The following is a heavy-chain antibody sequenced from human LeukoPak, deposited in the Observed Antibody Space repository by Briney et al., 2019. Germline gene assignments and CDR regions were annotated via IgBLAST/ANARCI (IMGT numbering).Heavy chain of an antibody. J-gene: IGHJ5*02. Sequence: GGSLRLSCAASGFTFSNAWMSWVRQAPGKGLEWVGRIKSKTDGGTTDYAAPVKGRFTISRDDSKNTLYLQMNSLKTEDTAVYYCTTDLFYYGSARGFDPWGQGTLVTVSS. CDR1: GFTFSNAW. V-gene: IGHV3-15*01. D-gene: IGHD3-10*01. CDR2: IKSKTDGGTT. CDR3: TTDLFYYGSARGFDP.